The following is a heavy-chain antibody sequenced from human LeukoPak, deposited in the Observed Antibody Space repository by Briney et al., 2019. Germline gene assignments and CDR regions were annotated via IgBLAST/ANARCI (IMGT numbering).Heavy chain of an antibody. D-gene: IGHD6-13*01. CDR2: ISPSGGST. V-gene: IGHV1-46*01. Sequence: ASVKVSCKAFGYTFTSNYMHWVRQAPGQGPEWMGVISPSGGSTTYAQKFQGRVTLTRDMSTSTDYLELSSLRSEDTAVYYCARGPSGRIAAAGQNPYYYYMDVWGKGTTVTVSS. CDR3: ARGPSGRIAAAGQNPYYYYMDV. J-gene: IGHJ6*03. CDR1: GYTFTSNY.